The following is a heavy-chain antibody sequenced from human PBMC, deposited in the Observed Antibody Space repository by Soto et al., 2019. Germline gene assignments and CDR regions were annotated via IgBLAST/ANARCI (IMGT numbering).Heavy chain of an antibody. D-gene: IGHD3-16*01. V-gene: IGHV3-30*18. J-gene: IGHJ4*02. CDR2: ISYDGSNK. Sequence: QVQLVESGGGVVQPGRSLRLSCAASGFTFSSYGMHWVRQAPGKGLEWVAVISYDGSNKYYADSVKGRFTISRDNSKNTLYLQMNSLRAEDTAVYYCAKGVGKWQDYLGQGTLVTVSS. CDR3: AKGVGKWQDY. CDR1: GFTFSSYG.